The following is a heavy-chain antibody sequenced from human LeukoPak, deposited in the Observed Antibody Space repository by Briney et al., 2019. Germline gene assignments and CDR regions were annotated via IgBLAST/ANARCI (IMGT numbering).Heavy chain of an antibody. CDR2: INSRGDSI. J-gene: IGHJ6*03. V-gene: IGHV3-21*01. CDR3: AWLYYYYMEV. D-gene: IGHD5-12*01. Sequence: GGSLRLSCAASGFAFRTTRMTLVRQDPGKGPEYIATINSRGDSINYADSVKGRFTVSRDNSKNLLYLQMNSLRVEDTGVYYCAWLYYYYMEVWGKGTTVT. CDR1: GFAFRTTR.